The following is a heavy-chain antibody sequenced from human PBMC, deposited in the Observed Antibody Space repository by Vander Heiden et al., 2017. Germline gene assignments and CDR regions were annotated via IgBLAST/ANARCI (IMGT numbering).Heavy chain of an antibody. D-gene: IGHD3-9*01. CDR2: INPSGGST. J-gene: IGHJ6*02. CDR1: GYTFTSYY. V-gene: IGHV1-46*01. Sequence: QVQLVQSGAEVKKPGASVKVSCKASGYTFTSYYMHWVRQAPGQGLEWMGIINPSGGSTSYAQKFQGRVTMTRDTSTSTVYMELSSLRSEDTAVYYCARGQSPYDILTGSVYGMDVWGQGTTVTVSS. CDR3: ARGQSPYDILTGSVYGMDV.